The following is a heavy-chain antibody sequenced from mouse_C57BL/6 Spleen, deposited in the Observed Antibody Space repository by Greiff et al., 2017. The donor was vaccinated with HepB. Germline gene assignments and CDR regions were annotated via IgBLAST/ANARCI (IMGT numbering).Heavy chain of an antibody. D-gene: IGHD1-1*01. CDR3: ARRNYYGNDWYFDV. V-gene: IGHV1-64*01. CDR1: GYTFTSYW. CDR2: IHPNSGST. J-gene: IGHJ1*03. Sequence: VKLVESGAELVKPGASVKLSCKASGYTFTSYWMHWVKQRPGQGLEWIGMIHPNSGSTNYNEKFKSKATLTVDKSSSTAYMQLSSLTSEDSAVYYCARRNYYGNDWYFDVWGTGTTVTVSS.